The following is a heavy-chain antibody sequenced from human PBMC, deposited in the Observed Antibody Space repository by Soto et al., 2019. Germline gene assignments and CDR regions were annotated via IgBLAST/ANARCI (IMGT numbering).Heavy chain of an antibody. Sequence: GGSLRLSCAASGFTFSSYGMHWVRQAPGKGLEWVAVISYDGSSKYYADSVKGRFTISRDNSKNTLYLQMNSLRAEDTAVYYCAKVVVAATGYNWFDPWGQGTLVTVSS. V-gene: IGHV3-30*18. J-gene: IGHJ5*02. CDR1: GFTFSSYG. D-gene: IGHD2-15*01. CDR3: AKVVVAATGYNWFDP. CDR2: ISYDGSSK.